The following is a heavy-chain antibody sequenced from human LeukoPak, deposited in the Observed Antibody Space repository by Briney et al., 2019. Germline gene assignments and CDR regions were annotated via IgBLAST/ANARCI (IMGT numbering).Heavy chain of an antibody. Sequence: PGGSLRLSCAASGFTFSSYEMNWVRQAPGKGLEWVSYISSSGSTIYYADSVKGRFTISRDNAKNSLCLQMNSLRAEDTAVYYCARDIYDSSGYLYFDLWGRGTLVTVSS. D-gene: IGHD3-22*01. V-gene: IGHV3-48*03. J-gene: IGHJ2*01. CDR2: ISSSGSTI. CDR1: GFTFSSYE. CDR3: ARDIYDSSGYLYFDL.